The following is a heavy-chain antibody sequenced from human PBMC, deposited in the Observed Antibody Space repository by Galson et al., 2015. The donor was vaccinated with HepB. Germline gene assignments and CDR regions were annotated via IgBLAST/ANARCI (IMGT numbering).Heavy chain of an antibody. J-gene: IGHJ5*02. V-gene: IGHV1-8*01. CDR3: TRVPRQREAA. D-gene: IGHD1-26*01. CDR2: MNPGSGIR. Sequence: SVKVSCKASGYTFTTYDINWVRQAPGQGLEWMGYMNPGSGIREYAQKFQGRITLTSDTSINTAYMELSSLTSEDTAVYYCTRVPRQREAAWGQGTLLTVSS. CDR1: GYTFTTYD.